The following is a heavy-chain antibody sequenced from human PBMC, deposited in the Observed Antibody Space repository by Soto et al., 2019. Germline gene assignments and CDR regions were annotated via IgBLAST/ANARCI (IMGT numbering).Heavy chain of an antibody. D-gene: IGHD3-3*01. CDR3: ARDGDLTIFGRDDAFDI. V-gene: IGHV1-69*13. J-gene: IGHJ3*02. CDR1: GGTFSSYA. Sequence: SVKVACKASGGTFSSYAGSWVRQATGQGLEWMGGIIPIFGTANYAQKFQGRVTITADESTSTAYMELSSLRSEDTAVYYCARDGDLTIFGRDDAFDIWGQGTMVTVSS. CDR2: IIPIFGTA.